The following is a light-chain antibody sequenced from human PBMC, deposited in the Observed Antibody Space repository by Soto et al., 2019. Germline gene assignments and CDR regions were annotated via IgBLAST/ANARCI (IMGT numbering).Light chain of an antibody. V-gene: IGKV3-15*01. J-gene: IGKJ5*01. Sequence: EILITQSPPTLSVSPGERATLSCRASKSVSSNLAWYQQKPGQAPRPLTYGASTRATGSAARFSGSGSVTDFTLTISSPLSDDFAVCYGQQYNYWPPITFGQGKLVESK. CDR3: QQYNYWPPIT. CDR1: KSVSSN. CDR2: GAS.